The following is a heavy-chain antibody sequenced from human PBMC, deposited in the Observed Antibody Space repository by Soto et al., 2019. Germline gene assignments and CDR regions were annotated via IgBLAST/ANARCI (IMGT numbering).Heavy chain of an antibody. Sequence: GGSLRLSCAASGFTFSSYAMSWVRQAPGKGLEWVSAISGSGGSTYYADSVKGRFTISRDNSKNTLYLQMNSLRAEDTAVYYCAKDPRLPDSSGYFLAGYFDYWGQGTLVTVSS. CDR1: GFTFSSYA. CDR2: ISGSGGST. D-gene: IGHD3-22*01. J-gene: IGHJ4*02. CDR3: AKDPRLPDSSGYFLAGYFDY. V-gene: IGHV3-23*01.